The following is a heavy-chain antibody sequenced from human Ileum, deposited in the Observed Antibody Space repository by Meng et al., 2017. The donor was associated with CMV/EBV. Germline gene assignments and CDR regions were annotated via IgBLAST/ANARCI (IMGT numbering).Heavy chain of an antibody. CDR3: TSPYDNSGYYSGY. D-gene: IGHD3-22*01. CDR2: ISSSSSYI. J-gene: IGHJ4*01. CDR1: GLTFSTYS. Sequence: GGSLKISCAASGLTFSTYSMNWVRQAPGKGLEWVACISSSSSYIYYADSVKGRFTISRDNAKNSLYLQMNSLKAEDTAVYYCTSPYDNSGYYSGYWGQGTLVTVAS. V-gene: IGHV3-21*01.